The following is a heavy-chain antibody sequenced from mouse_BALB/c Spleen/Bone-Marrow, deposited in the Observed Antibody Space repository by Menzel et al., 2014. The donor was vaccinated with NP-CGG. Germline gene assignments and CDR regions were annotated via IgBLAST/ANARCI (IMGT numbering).Heavy chain of an antibody. J-gene: IGHJ2*01. CDR1: GFDFSSYW. CDR2: INPESSTI. Sequence: EVQLQQSGGGLVQPGGSLKLSCTASGFDFSSYWMSWVRQAPGKGLHWIGEINPESSTINYTPSLKDKFIISRDNAKNTLYLQMSKVRSEDTALYYCARLSYYGLTDYWGQGTTLTVSS. V-gene: IGHV4-1*02. CDR3: ARLSYYGLTDY. D-gene: IGHD1-2*01.